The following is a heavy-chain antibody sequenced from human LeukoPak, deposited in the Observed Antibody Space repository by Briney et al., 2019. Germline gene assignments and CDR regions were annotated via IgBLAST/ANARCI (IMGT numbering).Heavy chain of an antibody. J-gene: IGHJ4*02. D-gene: IGHD3-9*01. CDR2: VSGSGTTT. CDR3: AKGYDILSAYLDY. Sequence: GGSLRLSCAASGFTFSSYAMHWVRQAPGKGLEWVSGVSGSGTTTYYSDSVKGRFTISRDNSKNKVYLHMSSLRDEDTALYYCAKGYDILSAYLDYWGQGTLVTVSS. CDR1: GFTFSSYA. V-gene: IGHV3-23*01.